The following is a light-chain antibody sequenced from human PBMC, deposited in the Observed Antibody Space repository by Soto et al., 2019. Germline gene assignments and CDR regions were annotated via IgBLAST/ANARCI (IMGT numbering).Light chain of an antibody. CDR1: QSLLHSDGYSY. CDR2: LGS. CDR3: MQALQTPLT. V-gene: IGKV2-28*01. Sequence: DVVMTQSPLSLPVTPGEPASISCRSSQSLLHSDGYSYLDWFLQRPGQSPQLLIYLGSNRASGVPDMFSGSRSGTDFTLKISRVEAEDVGVYYCMQALQTPLTFGGGTKVEIK. J-gene: IGKJ4*01.